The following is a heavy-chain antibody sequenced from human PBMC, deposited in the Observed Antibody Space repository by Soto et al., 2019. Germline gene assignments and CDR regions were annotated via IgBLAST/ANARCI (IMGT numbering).Heavy chain of an antibody. CDR2: IYYGGSNK. D-gene: IGHD2-2*01. CDR1: GFTFSSYG. J-gene: IGHJ6*02. V-gene: IGHV3-33*01. Sequence: GGSLRLSCAASGFTFSSYGMHWVRQAPGKGLEWVAVIYYGGSNKYYADSVKGRFTISRDNSRNTLYLQMNSLRAEDTAVYYCARDESYCSSTSCYVYYYYSMDVWGQGTTVTVSS. CDR3: ARDESYCSSTSCYVYYYYSMDV.